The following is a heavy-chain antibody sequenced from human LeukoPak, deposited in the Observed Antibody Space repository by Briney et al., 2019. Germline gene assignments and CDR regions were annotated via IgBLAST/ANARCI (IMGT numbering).Heavy chain of an antibody. CDR3: AKRIAAAGTRLYHGMDV. CDR1: GFTFSSFV. J-gene: IGHJ6*02. D-gene: IGHD6-13*01. Sequence: GGSLRLSCAASGFTFSSFVMVWVRQAPGKGLEWVTAISGSGGSTNYADSVKGRFTISRDNSKNTLYLQMNSLRAEDTAVYFCAKRIAAAGTRLYHGMDVWGQGTTVTVSS. V-gene: IGHV3-23*01. CDR2: ISGSGGST.